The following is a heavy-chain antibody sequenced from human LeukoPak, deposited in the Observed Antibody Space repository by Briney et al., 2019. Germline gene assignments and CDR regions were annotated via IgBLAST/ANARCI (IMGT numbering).Heavy chain of an antibody. CDR2: IKQDGSDK. CDR3: ARDWYYYDSSGYHIPDY. V-gene: IGHV3-7*03. J-gene: IGHJ4*02. CDR1: GFTFSNYW. Sequence: GGSLRLSCAASGFTFSNYWMSWVRQVPGTGLEWVANIKQDGSDKYYVDSVKGRFTISRDNAKNSLYLQMNSLRAEDTAVYYCARDWYYYDSSGYHIPDYWGQGTLVTVSS. D-gene: IGHD3-22*01.